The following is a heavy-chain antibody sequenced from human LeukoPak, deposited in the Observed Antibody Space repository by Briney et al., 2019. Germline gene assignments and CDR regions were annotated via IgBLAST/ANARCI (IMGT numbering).Heavy chain of an antibody. CDR2: ISSSGRTI. D-gene: IGHD5-18*01. V-gene: IGHV3-11*01. CDR3: ARCGYSYGLDY. Sequence: GGALRLSCAGSGFTFSDYYMSWIRQARGKGVEGVSYISSSGRTIYYADSVRGRFTISRDNAKNSLYLQMNSLRAEDTAVYYCARCGYSYGLDYWGQGTLVTVSS. CDR1: GFTFSDYY. J-gene: IGHJ4*02.